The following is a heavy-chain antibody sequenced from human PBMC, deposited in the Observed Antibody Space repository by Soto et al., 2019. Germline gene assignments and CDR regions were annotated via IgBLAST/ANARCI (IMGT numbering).Heavy chain of an antibody. CDR1: GFTFRDHW. Sequence: GGSLRLSCAASGFTFRDHWMHWVRQAPGKGLVWVSRINSGVNTYYADSVKGRFTISRDNSKNTLYLQMNSLRAEDTAVYYCEVVPGELYYNMDVWGQGTTVTVSS. J-gene: IGHJ6*02. V-gene: IGHV3-74*01. D-gene: IGHD3-10*01. CDR2: INSGVNT. CDR3: EVVPGELYYNMDV.